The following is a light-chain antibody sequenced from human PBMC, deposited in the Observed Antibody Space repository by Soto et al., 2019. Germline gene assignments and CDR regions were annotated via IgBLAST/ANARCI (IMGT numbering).Light chain of an antibody. CDR3: AAWDASLHAFV. CDR1: ISNIGGNT. Sequence: QAVVTQPPSSSGTPGQRVTISCSGSISNIGGNTVNWYQQLPGTAPKLLIYGNDQPPSGVPDRFSGSKSGTSASLAISGLQSEDEADYYCAAWDASLHAFVFGPWTKVTVL. V-gene: IGLV1-44*01. CDR2: GND. J-gene: IGLJ1*01.